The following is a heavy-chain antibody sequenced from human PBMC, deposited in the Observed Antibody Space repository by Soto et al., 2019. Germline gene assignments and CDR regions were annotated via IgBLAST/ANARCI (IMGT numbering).Heavy chain of an antibody. J-gene: IGHJ4*02. CDR3: ARRSDFGVAYHYFDY. CDR1: RYTFTSYG. CDR2: ISAYNGNT. V-gene: IGHV1-18*01. Sequence: AAGKVSCKASRYTFTSYGISLVRHSTGQGLEWTGWISAYNGNTNYAQKLQGRVTMTTDTSTSTAYMELRSLRSDDTAVYYCARRSDFGVAYHYFDYWGQGTLVTVSS. D-gene: IGHD3-3*01.